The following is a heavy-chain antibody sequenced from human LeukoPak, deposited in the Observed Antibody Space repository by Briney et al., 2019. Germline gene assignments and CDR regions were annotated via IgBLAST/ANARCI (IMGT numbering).Heavy chain of an antibody. Sequence: GASVKVSCKASTYTFTDYYIHWVRQAPGQGLEWLGWIKPNSGGVKYAQKFQGRVTMTRDTSINTAYMNLGSLTSDDTAVYYCARDCGTGTCNWFDRWGQGTLVTVSS. V-gene: IGHV1-2*02. D-gene: IGHD3-10*01. CDR2: IKPNSGGV. CDR3: ARDCGTGTCNWFDR. CDR1: TYTFTDYY. J-gene: IGHJ5*02.